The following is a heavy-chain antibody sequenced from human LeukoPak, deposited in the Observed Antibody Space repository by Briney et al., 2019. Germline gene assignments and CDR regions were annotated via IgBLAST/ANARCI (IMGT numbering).Heavy chain of an antibody. Sequence: PGGSLRLSCAASGFTFSDYPMNWIRQAPGKGLEWVASINPDGNKKYSADSVKGRFTISRDNAENSLYLQMNSLRVEDTAFYYCARDLAYSRLDYWGQGMLVTVSS. CDR3: ARDLAYSRLDY. J-gene: IGHJ4*02. D-gene: IGHD5-18*01. V-gene: IGHV3-7*01. CDR2: INPDGNKK. CDR1: GFTFSDYP.